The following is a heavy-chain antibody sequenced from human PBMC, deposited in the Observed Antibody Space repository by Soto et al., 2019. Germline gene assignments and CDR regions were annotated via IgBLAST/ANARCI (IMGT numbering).Heavy chain of an antibody. J-gene: IGHJ4*02. CDR1: GFTFDDYA. D-gene: IGHD6-19*01. Sequence: TGGSLRLSCAASGFTFDDYAMHWVRQAPGKGLEWVAGIIWNSAYIVYADSVKGRFTISRDNAKNSLHLQMDSLRAEDTALYYCVKDSTVSGVRQGLDFWGRGTLVTVSS. CDR2: IIWNSAYI. CDR3: VKDSTVSGVRQGLDF. V-gene: IGHV3-9*01.